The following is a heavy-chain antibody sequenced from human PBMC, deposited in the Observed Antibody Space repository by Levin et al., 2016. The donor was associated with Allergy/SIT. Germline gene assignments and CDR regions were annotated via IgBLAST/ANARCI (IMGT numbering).Heavy chain of an antibody. D-gene: IGHD6-6*01. CDR3: ASKTSSN. Sequence: GESLKISCAASGFTVSSNYMSWVRQAPGKGLEWVSVIYSGGSTYYADSVKGRFTISRDNSKNTLYLQMNSLRAEDTAVYYCASKTSSNWGQGTLVTVSS. CDR2: IYSGGST. V-gene: IGHV3-66*01. CDR1: GFTVSSNY. J-gene: IGHJ4*02.